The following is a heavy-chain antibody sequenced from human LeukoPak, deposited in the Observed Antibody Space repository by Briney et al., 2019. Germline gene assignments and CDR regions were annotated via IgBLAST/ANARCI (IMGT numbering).Heavy chain of an antibody. CDR1: GFTFDDYA. D-gene: IGHD5-18*01. V-gene: IGHV3-9*01. J-gene: IGHJ4*02. CDR3: AKDIGYSYGVDY. CDR2: ISWNSGTI. Sequence: GRSLRLPCAASGFTFDDYAMHWVRQAPGKGLEWVSGISWNSGTIGYVDSVKGRFAISRDNAKNSLYLQMNSLRAEDTALYYCAKDIGYSYGVDYWGQGTLVTVSS.